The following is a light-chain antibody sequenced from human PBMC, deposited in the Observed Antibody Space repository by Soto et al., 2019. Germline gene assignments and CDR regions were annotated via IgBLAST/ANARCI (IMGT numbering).Light chain of an antibody. J-gene: IGLJ1*01. CDR2: QVT. V-gene: IGLV2-14*01. CDR3: NSYSSTSFYV. Sequence: QSALAQPASMSGSPGQSITISCTGCGSDIATFNYVSWYQQYPGKAPKLLIYQVTSRASGVSHRFSGSKSGNTAALTISGLQPEDEAEYYCNSYSSTSFYVFXTGTKVTVL. CDR1: GSDIATFNY.